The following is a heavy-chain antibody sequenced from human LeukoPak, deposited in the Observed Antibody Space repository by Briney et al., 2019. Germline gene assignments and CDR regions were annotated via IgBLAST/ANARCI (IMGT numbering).Heavy chain of an antibody. D-gene: IGHD3-10*01. CDR2: IYTSGST. Sequence: PSETLSLTCTVSGGSISSYYWSWIRQPAGKGLEWIGRIYTSGSTNYNPSLKSRVTMSVDTSKNQFSLKLSSVTAADTAVYYCARVGTYGSGSYLSWLDYWGQGTLVTVSS. CDR1: GGSISSYY. J-gene: IGHJ4*02. V-gene: IGHV4-4*07. CDR3: ARVGTYGSGSYLSWLDY.